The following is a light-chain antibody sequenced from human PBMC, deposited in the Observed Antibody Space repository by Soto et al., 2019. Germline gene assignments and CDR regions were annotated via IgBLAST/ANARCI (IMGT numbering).Light chain of an antibody. V-gene: IGLV2-14*01. Sequence: QSALTQPASVSGSPGQSITISCSGTSSDVGRYNYVSWYQQHPGTAPKLMIYEVSNRPSGVSNRFSGSKSGDTASLTISGLQAEDEADYYCSSYTSTVTYVFGAGTKVTVL. J-gene: IGLJ1*01. CDR1: SSDVGRYNY. CDR3: SSYTSTVTYV. CDR2: EVS.